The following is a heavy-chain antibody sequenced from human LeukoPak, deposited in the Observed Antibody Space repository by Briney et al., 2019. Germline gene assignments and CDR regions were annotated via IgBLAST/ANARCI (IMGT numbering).Heavy chain of an antibody. V-gene: IGHV4-4*07. J-gene: IGHJ4*02. D-gene: IGHD2-2*02. CDR2: IDTSGST. Sequence: SETLSLTCTVSGGSISSYYWTWIRQPAGKGLEWIGRIDTSGSTNYSPSLKSRVTMSVDTSKNEFSLKLSSVTAADTAVYYCARDPSGTYNFDFWAQGTLVTVSS. CDR1: GGSISSYY. CDR3: ARDPSGTYNFDF.